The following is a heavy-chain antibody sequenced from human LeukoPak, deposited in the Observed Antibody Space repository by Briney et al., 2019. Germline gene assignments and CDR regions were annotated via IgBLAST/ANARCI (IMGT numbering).Heavy chain of an antibody. D-gene: IGHD6-13*01. CDR1: GGSFSGYY. CDR3: AIQQQPQAEQRDAFDT. Sequence: SETLSLTCAVYGGSFSGYYWSWIRQPPGKGLEWIGEINHSGSTNYNPSLKSRVTISVDTSKNQFSLKLSSVTAADTAVYYCAIQQQPQAEQRDAFDTWGQGTMVTVSS. J-gene: IGHJ3*02. CDR2: INHSGST. V-gene: IGHV4-34*01.